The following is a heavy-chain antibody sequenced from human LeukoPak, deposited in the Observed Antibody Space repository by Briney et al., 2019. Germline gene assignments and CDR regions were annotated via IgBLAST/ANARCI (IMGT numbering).Heavy chain of an antibody. D-gene: IGHD1-1*01. J-gene: IGHJ2*01. Sequence: SETLSLTCTVSGGSIRNGDYWWGWIRQPPGKGLEWIGSIYYSGSTYYSPSLKSRVTMSVDTSKNHFPLRLISVTAADTAVYYCARKRGGGSWHFDLWGRGTLVTVSS. V-gene: IGHV4-39*01. CDR1: GGSIRNGDYW. CDR3: ARKRGGGSWHFDL. CDR2: IYYSGST.